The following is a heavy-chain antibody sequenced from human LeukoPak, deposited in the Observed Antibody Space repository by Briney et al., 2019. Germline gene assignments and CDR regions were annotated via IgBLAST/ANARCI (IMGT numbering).Heavy chain of an antibody. CDR2: IVGSSST. V-gene: IGHV3-21*01. D-gene: IGHD6-13*01. J-gene: IGHJ4*02. CDR3: AKDNVAAAGRYFDY. Sequence: GGSLRLSCAASGFTFSNFAMTWVREAPGRGLEWVSSIVGSSSTYYADSLKGRFTISRDNAKNSLYLQMHSLRAEDTAVYYCAKDNVAAAGRYFDYWGQGTLVTVSS. CDR1: GFTFSNFA.